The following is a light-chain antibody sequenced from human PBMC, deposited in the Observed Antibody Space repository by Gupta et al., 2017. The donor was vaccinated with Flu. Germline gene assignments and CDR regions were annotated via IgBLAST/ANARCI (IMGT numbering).Light chain of an antibody. CDR1: SSNIGNNY. CDR2: EYN. J-gene: IGLJ3*02. V-gene: IGLV1-51*02. Sequence: QSVLTQPPSVSAAPGQKVTISCPGSSSNIGNNYVSLYQQLPGTAPKLLIYEYNNRTSGIPDRFSGSKSGTADTLGITGLQTGDEADYYCGTWDSSLSAGGVFGGGTKLTVL. CDR3: GTWDSSLSAGGV.